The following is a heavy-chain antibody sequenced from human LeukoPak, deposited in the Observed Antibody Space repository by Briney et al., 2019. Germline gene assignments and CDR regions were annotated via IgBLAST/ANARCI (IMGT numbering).Heavy chain of an antibody. CDR1: GYTFTGYY. Sequence: GASVKVSCKASGYTFTGYYMHWVRQAPGQGLEWMRRINPNSGGTNYAQKFQGRVTMTRDTSISTAYMELSRLRSDDTAVYYCTRASCSSISCYLDYWGQGTLVTVSS. J-gene: IGHJ4*02. V-gene: IGHV1-2*06. CDR2: INPNSGGT. D-gene: IGHD2-2*01. CDR3: TRASCSSISCYLDY.